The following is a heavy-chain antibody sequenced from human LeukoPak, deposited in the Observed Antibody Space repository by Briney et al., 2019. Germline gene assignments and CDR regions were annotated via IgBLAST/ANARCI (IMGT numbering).Heavy chain of an antibody. CDR1: GSTFSSYA. CDR3: ARATSKYSSGWYGNDY. D-gene: IGHD6-19*01. Sequence: GGSLRLSCAASGSTFSSYAMHWVRQAPGKGLEYVSAISSNGGSTYYANSVKGRFTISRDNSKNTLYLQMGSLRAEDMAVYYCARATSKYSSGWYGNDYWGQGTLVTVSS. CDR2: ISSNGGST. V-gene: IGHV3-64*01. J-gene: IGHJ4*02.